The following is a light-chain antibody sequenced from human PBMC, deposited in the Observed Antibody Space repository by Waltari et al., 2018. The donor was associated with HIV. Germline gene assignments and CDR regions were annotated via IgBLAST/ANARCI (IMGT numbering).Light chain of an antibody. V-gene: IGKV1-5*03. CDR3: QQYKKYFT. CDR2: RSS. J-gene: IGKJ2*01. Sequence: DIQMTQSPSTLYSSVGDRVTITCRANESVSGWVAWYQHKPGKSPKLLIYRSSRLQSGVPSRFSGSVSETEFTLTISSLQPDDFATYYCQQYKKYFTFGQWTKLDIK. CDR1: ESVSGW.